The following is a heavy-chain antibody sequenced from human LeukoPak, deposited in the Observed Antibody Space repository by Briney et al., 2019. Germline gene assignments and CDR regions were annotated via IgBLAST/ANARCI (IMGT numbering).Heavy chain of an antibody. Sequence: PSETLSLTCAVYGGSFSGYYWSWIHQPPGKGLEWIGSIYYSGSTYYNPSLKSRVTISVDTSKNQFSLKLSSVTAADTAVYYCARDYCTSTTCPNWFDPWGQGTLVTVSS. CDR2: IYYSGST. CDR1: GGSFSGYY. D-gene: IGHD2-2*01. V-gene: IGHV4-34*01. CDR3: ARDYCTSTTCPNWFDP. J-gene: IGHJ5*02.